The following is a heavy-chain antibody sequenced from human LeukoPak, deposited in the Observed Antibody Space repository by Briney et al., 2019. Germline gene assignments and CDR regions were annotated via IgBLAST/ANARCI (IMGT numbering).Heavy chain of an antibody. Sequence: GGSLRLSCAASGFSLSSYAMSWVRQAPGKGLEWVSAISSSDDGTYHAGSVRGRFAISRDSSKNTLYLQMNNLRTEDAAIYYCAKAPVTSCRGAFCYPLDSWGQGTLVTVSS. V-gene: IGHV3-23*01. CDR2: ISSSDDGT. J-gene: IGHJ4*02. CDR1: GFSLSSYA. D-gene: IGHD2-15*01. CDR3: AKAPVTSCRGAFCYPLDS.